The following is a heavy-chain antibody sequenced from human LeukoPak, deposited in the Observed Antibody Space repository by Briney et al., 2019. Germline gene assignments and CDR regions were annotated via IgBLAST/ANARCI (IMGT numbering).Heavy chain of an antibody. CDR2: FDPEDGET. D-gene: IGHD3-10*01. CDR1: GYTLTELS. Sequence: ASVKVSCKVSGYTLTELSMHWVRQAPGKGLEWMGGFDPEDGETIYAQKFQGRVAMTEDTSTDTAYMELSSLRSEDTAVYYCATDLHYDGSGSYVDYWGQGTLVTVSS. V-gene: IGHV1-24*01. J-gene: IGHJ4*02. CDR3: ATDLHYDGSGSYVDY.